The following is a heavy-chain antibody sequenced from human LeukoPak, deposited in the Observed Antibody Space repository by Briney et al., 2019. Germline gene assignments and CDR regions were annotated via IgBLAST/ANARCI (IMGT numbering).Heavy chain of an antibody. V-gene: IGHV1-2*02. CDR1: GYTFTGYY. CDR2: INPNSGGT. J-gene: IGHJ4*02. CDR3: ARAYCSSSSCYLDY. Sequence: ASVKVSCKASGYTFTGYYMHWVRQAPGQGLEWMGWINPNSGGTNYAQKFQGRVTMTRDTSISTAYMELSRLRSDDTAVYYCARAYCSSSSCYLDYWGQGTLVTVSS. D-gene: IGHD2-2*01.